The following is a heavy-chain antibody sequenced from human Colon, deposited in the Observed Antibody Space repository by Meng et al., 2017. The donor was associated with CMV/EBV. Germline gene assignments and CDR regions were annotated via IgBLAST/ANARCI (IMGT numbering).Heavy chain of an antibody. V-gene: IGHV3-21*04. CDR3: AGDPGLPNGMDI. CDR2: IVTTGSAV. D-gene: IGHD4-11*01. Sequence: GESLKISCAASGFTFSSYGMNWVRQAPGRGLEWVASIVTTGSAVYYADSVKGRFTISRDNAKNSLYLQMSSLRAEDTAVYYCAGDPGLPNGMDIWGQGTTVTVSS. J-gene: IGHJ6*02. CDR1: GFTFSSYG.